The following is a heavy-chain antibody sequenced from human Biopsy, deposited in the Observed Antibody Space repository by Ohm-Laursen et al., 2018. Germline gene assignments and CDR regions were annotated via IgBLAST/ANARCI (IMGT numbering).Heavy chain of an antibody. CDR1: GFTFSSYG. V-gene: IGHV3-33*01. J-gene: IGHJ6*03. D-gene: IGHD3-10*01. Sequence: SLRLSCSASGFTFSSYGIHWVRQAPGKGLEWVAVIWYDGSNKYSADSVKGRFSISRDNSKNTVYLQMNSLRAADTAVYYCARDRYYGSENYFSHYNMDVWGQGTAVTVS. CDR3: ARDRYYGSENYFSHYNMDV. CDR2: IWYDGSNK.